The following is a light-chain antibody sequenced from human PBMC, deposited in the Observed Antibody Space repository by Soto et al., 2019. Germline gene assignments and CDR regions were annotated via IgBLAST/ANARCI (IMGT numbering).Light chain of an antibody. CDR1: QGIRNW. Sequence: DIQMTQSPSSLSAFVGHMITSACRASQGIRNWLTWYQQKPGKAPKLRIYAASSLQSGVPSRFSGRGAGTDVTLTSSSLQPEDFATYDCQQANSFPLTFGGGTKVEI. CDR2: AAS. CDR3: QQANSFPLT. J-gene: IGKJ4*01. V-gene: IGKV1-12*01.